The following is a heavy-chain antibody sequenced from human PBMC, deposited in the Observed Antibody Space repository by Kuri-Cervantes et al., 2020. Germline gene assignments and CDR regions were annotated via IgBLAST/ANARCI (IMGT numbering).Heavy chain of an antibody. CDR3: ARPADTFGGYGRASFDY. Sequence: GGSLRLSCAASGFTFSRFAMHWVRQAPGKGLEWVSAISGSGGSTYYADSVKGRFTISRDNSKNTLYLQMNSLRAEDTAVYYCARPADTFGGYGRASFDYWGQGALVTVSS. V-gene: IGHV3-23*01. CDR1: GFTFSRFA. J-gene: IGHJ4*02. D-gene: IGHD5-12*01. CDR2: ISGSGGST.